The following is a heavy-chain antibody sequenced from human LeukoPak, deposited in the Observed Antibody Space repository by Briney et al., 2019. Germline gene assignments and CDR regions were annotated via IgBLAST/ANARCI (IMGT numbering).Heavy chain of an antibody. CDR3: AKDLMSGSYFHNWYFDL. D-gene: IGHD1-26*01. CDR2: ISWNSGSI. J-gene: IGHJ2*01. CDR1: GFTFDDYA. V-gene: IGHV3-9*01. Sequence: PGGSLRLSCAASGFTFDDYAMPWVRHAPGKGLEWVSGISWNSGSIGYADSVKGRFTISRDNAKNSLYLQMNSLRAEDTALYYCAKDLMSGSYFHNWYFDLWGRGTLVTVSS.